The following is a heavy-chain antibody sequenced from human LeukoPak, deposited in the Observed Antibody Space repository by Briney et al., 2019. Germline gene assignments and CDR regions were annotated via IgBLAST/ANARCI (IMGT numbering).Heavy chain of an antibody. Sequence: PSETLSLTCTVSGDSVSSGNYYWSWIRQPPGKGLEWIGYIYYSGITNYNPSLKSRVTISLDTSKSQFSLKLTSVTAADTAVYYCARAPIPYDRSRTDYRFDPWGQGTLVTVAS. V-gene: IGHV4-61*01. D-gene: IGHD3-16*01. CDR1: GDSVSSGNYY. CDR3: ARAPIPYDRSRTDYRFDP. J-gene: IGHJ5*02. CDR2: IYYSGIT.